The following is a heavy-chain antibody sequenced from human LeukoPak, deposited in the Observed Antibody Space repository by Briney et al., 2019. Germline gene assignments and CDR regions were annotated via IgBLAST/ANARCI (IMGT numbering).Heavy chain of an antibody. CDR3: ARDSSGTQSYFDF. V-gene: IGHV3-33*01. J-gene: IGHJ4*02. CDR2: LWFDGSNK. CDR1: GFSFSSFG. Sequence: GRSLRLSCAASGFSFSSFGMHWVRQAPGKGLEWVAVLWFDGSNKYYADSVKGRSTISRDNSKNTLYLQMNSLRAEDTSVYYCARDSSGTQSYFDFWGQGTLVTVSS. D-gene: IGHD1-26*01.